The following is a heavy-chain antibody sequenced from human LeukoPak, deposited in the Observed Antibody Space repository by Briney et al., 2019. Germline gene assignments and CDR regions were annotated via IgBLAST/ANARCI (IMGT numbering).Heavy chain of an antibody. CDR2: MNPNSGNT. D-gene: IGHD2-15*01. V-gene: IGHV1-8*01. CDR3: ARGQADDPEAATDY. CDR1: GYTFTSYD. J-gene: IGHJ4*02. Sequence: ASVKVSCKASGYTFTSYDINWVRQATGQGLEWMGWMNPNSGNTGYAQKFQGRVTMTRNTSISTPYMELSSLRSEDTTVYYCARGQADDPEAATDYWGQGTLVTVSS.